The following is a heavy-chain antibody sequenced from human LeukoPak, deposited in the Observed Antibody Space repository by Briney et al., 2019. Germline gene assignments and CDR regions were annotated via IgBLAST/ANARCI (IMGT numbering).Heavy chain of an antibody. D-gene: IGHD1-1*01. CDR2: VTGSGGDT. V-gene: IGHV3-23*01. CDR1: GLTFSSYA. Sequence: QSGGSLRLSCAASGLTFSSYAMSWVRQAPGKGLEWVSTVTGSGGDTYYPDSVKGRFTISRDNSKNTLYLQMNSLRAEDTAVYYCAKAGDAGATIASRIFDSWGQGTLVTVSS. J-gene: IGHJ4*02. CDR3: AKAGDAGATIASRIFDS.